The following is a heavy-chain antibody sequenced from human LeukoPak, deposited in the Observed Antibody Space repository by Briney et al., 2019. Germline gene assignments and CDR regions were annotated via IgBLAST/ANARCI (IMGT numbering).Heavy chain of an antibody. Sequence: SVKVSCKASGGTFSSYAISWVRQAPGQGLEWMGGIIPIFGTANYAQKFQGRVTITTDESTSTAYMELSSLRSEDTAVYYCAREPRVLRFPRNNDAFDIWGQGTMVTVSS. CDR1: GGTFSSYA. D-gene: IGHD3-3*01. CDR3: AREPRVLRFPRNNDAFDI. CDR2: IIPIFGTA. V-gene: IGHV1-69*05. J-gene: IGHJ3*02.